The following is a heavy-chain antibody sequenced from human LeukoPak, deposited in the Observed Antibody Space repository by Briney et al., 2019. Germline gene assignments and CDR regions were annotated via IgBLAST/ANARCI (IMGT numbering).Heavy chain of an antibody. CDR3: SRDKYCSCCNCYPIGPHDAFDI. Sequence: SVKVSCKASGGTFSSYAISWVRQAPGQGLEWMGGIIPIFGTANYAQKFQGRVTITTDESTSTAYMELSSLRSEDTAVYYFSRDKYCSCCNCYPIGPHDAFDIWGQGTMVTVSS. V-gene: IGHV1-69*05. J-gene: IGHJ3*02. CDR2: IIPIFGTA. CDR1: GGTFSSYA. D-gene: IGHD2-15*01.